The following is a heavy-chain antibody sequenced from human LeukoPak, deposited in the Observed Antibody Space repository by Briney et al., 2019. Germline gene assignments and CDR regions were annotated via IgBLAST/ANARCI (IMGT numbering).Heavy chain of an antibody. J-gene: IGHJ4*02. Sequence: SETLSLTCTVSGGSISSYYWSWIRQPAGKGLEWIGRIYTSGSTNYNPSLKSRVTMSVDTSKNQFSLKLSSVTAADTAVYYCARSPGVRGVTNFDYWGQGTLVTVSS. CDR2: IYTSGST. CDR3: ARSPGVRGVTNFDY. D-gene: IGHD3-10*01. V-gene: IGHV4-4*07. CDR1: GGSISSYY.